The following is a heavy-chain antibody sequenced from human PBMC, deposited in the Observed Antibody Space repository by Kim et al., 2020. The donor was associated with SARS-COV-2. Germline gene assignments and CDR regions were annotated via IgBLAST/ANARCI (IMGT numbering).Heavy chain of an antibody. V-gene: IGHV3-30*18. CDR3: AKHWRGSSGYLVGFLDY. CDR2: ISYDGSNK. Sequence: GGSLRLSCAASGFTFSSYGMHWVRQAPGKGLEWVAVISYDGSNKYYADSVKGRFTISRDNSKNTLYLQMNSLRAEDTAVYYCAKHWRGSSGYLVGFLDY. D-gene: IGHD3-22*01. CDR1: GFTFSSYG. J-gene: IGHJ4*01.